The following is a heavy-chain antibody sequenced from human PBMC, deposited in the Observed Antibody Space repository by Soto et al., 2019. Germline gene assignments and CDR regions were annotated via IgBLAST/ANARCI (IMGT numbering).Heavy chain of an antibody. Sequence: SQTLSLTCAISGDSVSSNSAAWNWIRQSPSRGLEWLGRTYYRSKSYHDYAFSVRSRMTINPDTSKNQFSLQLNSVTPEDTAVYYCARGVGGSTAIFDYWGQGTLVTVSS. CDR3: ARGVGGSTAIFDY. J-gene: IGHJ4*02. CDR1: GDSVSSNSAA. CDR2: TYYRSKSYH. D-gene: IGHD3-16*01. V-gene: IGHV6-1*01.